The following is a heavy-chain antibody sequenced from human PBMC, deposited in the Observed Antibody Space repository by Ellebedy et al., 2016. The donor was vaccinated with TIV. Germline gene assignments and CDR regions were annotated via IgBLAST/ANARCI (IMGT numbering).Heavy chain of an antibody. D-gene: IGHD5-18*01. Sequence: GESLKISCAASGFSFSSYAMSWVRQAPGKGLEWVSGIVGSGGSRYADSLKGRFTISRDNSKSTLDLQMSSLRAEDTAVYYCAKDRTPGDGYWVFDFWGQGTLVTVST. CDR2: IVGSGGSR. CDR1: GFSFSSYA. V-gene: IGHV3-23*01. CDR3: AKDRTPGDGYWVFDF. J-gene: IGHJ4*02.